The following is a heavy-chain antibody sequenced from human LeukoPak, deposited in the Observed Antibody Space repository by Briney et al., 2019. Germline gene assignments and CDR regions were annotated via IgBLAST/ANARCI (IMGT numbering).Heavy chain of an antibody. V-gene: IGHV4-4*02. D-gene: IGHD2-15*01. CDR3: AREPGDCSGGNCYGGWFDP. J-gene: IGHJ5*02. CDR1: GDSISNSHW. CDR2: NYLSGDT. Sequence: PSETLSLTCAVSGDSISNSHWWSWVRPPPGKGLEWIGGNYLSGDTAYNPSLKSRVTISVDTSKTQFSLTLSSVTAADTAVYYCAREPGDCSGGNCYGGWFDPWGQGTLVTVSS.